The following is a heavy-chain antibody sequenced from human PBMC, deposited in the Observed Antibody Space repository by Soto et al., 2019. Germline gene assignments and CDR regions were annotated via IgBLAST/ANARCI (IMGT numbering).Heavy chain of an antibody. CDR1: GFTFSSYA. J-gene: IGHJ4*02. CDR2: ISGSGGST. V-gene: IGHV3-23*01. CDR3: AKDKVRGWELLGNDY. D-gene: IGHD1-26*01. Sequence: VPLLESGGGLVQPGGSLRLSCAASGFTFSSYAMSWVRQAPGKGLEWVSAISGSGGSTYYADSVTGRFTISRDNSKNTLYLQMNSLRAEDTAVYYCAKDKVRGWELLGNDYWGQGTLVTAS.